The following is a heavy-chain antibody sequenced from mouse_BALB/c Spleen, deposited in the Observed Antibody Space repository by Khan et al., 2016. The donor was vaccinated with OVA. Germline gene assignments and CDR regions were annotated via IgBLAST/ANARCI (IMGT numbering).Heavy chain of an antibody. CDR3: TRQNYYGYAMDY. V-gene: IGHV3-2*02. CDR1: GYSITSDYA. J-gene: IGHJ4*01. Sequence: EVQLQESGPGLVKPSQSLSLTCTVTGYSITSDYAWNWIRQFPGNKLEWMGYISYSGSTSYNPSLRSRISITRDTSKNQFFLQLNSVTTANTATTCRTRQNYYGYAMDYWGQGTSVPVSS. CDR2: ISYSGST. D-gene: IGHD1-1*01.